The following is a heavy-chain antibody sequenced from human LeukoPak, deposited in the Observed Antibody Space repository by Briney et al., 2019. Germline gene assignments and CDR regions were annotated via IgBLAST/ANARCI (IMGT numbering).Heavy chain of an antibody. V-gene: IGHV4-34*01. CDR3: ARTPQQWLVPWFDP. CDR1: GGSFSGYY. D-gene: IGHD6-19*01. CDR2: INHSGST. Sequence: PSETLSLTCAVYGGSFSGYYWSWIRQPPGKGLEWIGEINHSGSTNYNPSLKSRVTISVDTSKNQFFLKLSSVTAADTAVYYCARTPQQWLVPWFDPWGQGTLVTVSS. J-gene: IGHJ5*02.